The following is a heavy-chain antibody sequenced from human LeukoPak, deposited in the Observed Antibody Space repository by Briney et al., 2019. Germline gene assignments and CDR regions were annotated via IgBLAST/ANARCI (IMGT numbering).Heavy chain of an antibody. CDR3: ARDEGATYYYDSSGYYFFDY. CDR1: GGSFSGYY. V-gene: IGHV4-34*01. Sequence: SETLSLTCAVYGGSFSGYYWSWIRQPPGKGLEWIGEINHSGSTNYNPSLKSRVTMSVDTSKNQFSLKLSSVTAADTAVYYCARDEGATYYYDSSGYYFFDYWGQGTLVTVSS. J-gene: IGHJ4*02. D-gene: IGHD3-22*01. CDR2: INHSGST.